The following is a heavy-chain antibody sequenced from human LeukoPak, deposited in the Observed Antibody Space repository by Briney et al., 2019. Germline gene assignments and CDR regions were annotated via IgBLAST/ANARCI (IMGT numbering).Heavy chain of an antibody. V-gene: IGHV3-30-3*01. D-gene: IGHD4/OR15-4a*01. Sequence: GGSLRLSCTVSGFTFSSYAIHWVRQAPGRGLEWVAVISYDGNNKYYADSVRGRFTISRDNSKDTLYLQMNSLRAEDTAVYYCAKGYGAPFDYWGQGTLVTVSS. CDR2: ISYDGNNK. CDR1: GFTFSSYA. J-gene: IGHJ4*02. CDR3: AKGYGAPFDY.